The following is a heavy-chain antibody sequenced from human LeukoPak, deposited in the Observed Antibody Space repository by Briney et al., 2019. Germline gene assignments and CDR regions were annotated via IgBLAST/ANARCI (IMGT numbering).Heavy chain of an antibody. Sequence: GASVKVSCKASGYTFTSYDINWVRQATGQGLEWMGWMNPNSGNTGYAQKFQGRVTITRNTSISTAYMELSSLRSEDTAVYYCARGSGYCTNGVCPARGYFDYWGQGTLVTVPS. V-gene: IGHV1-8*03. CDR3: ARGSGYCTNGVCPARGYFDY. J-gene: IGHJ4*02. D-gene: IGHD2-8*01. CDR1: GYTFTSYD. CDR2: MNPNSGNT.